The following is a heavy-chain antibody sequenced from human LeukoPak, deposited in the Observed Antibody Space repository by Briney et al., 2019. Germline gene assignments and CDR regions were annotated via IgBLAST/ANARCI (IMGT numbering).Heavy chain of an antibody. J-gene: IGHJ4*02. D-gene: IGHD2-15*01. CDR3: AREGGALMDHYSLRY. V-gene: IGHV1-2*02. Sequence: GASVKVSCKASGYTFTGYYMHWVRQAPGQGLEWMGWINPNSGGTNYAQKFQGRVTMTRDTSTSTVYMELSSLRSEDTAVYYCAREGGALMDHYSLRYWGQGTLVTVSS. CDR1: GYTFTGYY. CDR2: INPNSGGT.